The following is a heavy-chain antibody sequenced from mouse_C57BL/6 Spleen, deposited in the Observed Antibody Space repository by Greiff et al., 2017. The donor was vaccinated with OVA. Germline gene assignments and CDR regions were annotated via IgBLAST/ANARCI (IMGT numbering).Heavy chain of an antibody. Sequence: DVQLQESGAELVKPGASAKLSCTASGFNIKDYYMHWVKQRTEQGLEWIGRIDPEDGETKYAPKFQGKATITADTSSNTAYLQLSSLTSEDTAVYYCARYYSNSSGFAYWGQGTLVTVSA. V-gene: IGHV14-2*01. CDR3: ARYYSNSSGFAY. CDR2: IDPEDGET. CDR1: GFNIKDYY. D-gene: IGHD2-5*01. J-gene: IGHJ3*01.